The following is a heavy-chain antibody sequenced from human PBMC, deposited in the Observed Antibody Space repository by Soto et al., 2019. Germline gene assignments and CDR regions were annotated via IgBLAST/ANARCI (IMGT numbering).Heavy chain of an antibody. V-gene: IGHV3-30-3*01. CDR1: GFTFSSYA. CDR3: ASSTESPSFNVFDY. Sequence: QVQLVESGGGVVQPGRSLRLSCAASGFTFSSYAMHWVRQAPGKGLEWVAVISYDGSNKYYADSVKGRFTISRDNSKNTLYLQMNSLRAEDTAVYYCASSTESPSFNVFDYWGQGTLVTVSS. CDR2: ISYDGSNK. J-gene: IGHJ4*02. D-gene: IGHD3-10*01.